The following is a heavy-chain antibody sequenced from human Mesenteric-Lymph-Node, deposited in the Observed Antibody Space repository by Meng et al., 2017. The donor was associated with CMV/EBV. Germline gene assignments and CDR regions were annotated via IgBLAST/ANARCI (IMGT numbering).Heavy chain of an antibody. CDR1: GFTFSGYG. J-gene: IGHJ4*02. CDR3: AKGSDIVVDY. V-gene: IGHV3-30*02. Sequence: GESLKISCAASGFTFSGYGIHWVRQAPGKGLEWVAFISFDGSDKYYADFVKGRFTISTDNSKNTLYLQMNSLRVEDTAMYYCAKGSDIVVDYWGQGTLVTVSS. CDR2: ISFDGSDK. D-gene: IGHD2-15*01.